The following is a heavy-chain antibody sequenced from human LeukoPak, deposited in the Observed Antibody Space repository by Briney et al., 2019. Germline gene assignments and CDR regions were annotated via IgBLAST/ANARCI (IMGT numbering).Heavy chain of an antibody. J-gene: IGHJ6*03. CDR2: MNPNSGNT. V-gene: IGHV1-8*03. CDR3: ARGPLYYDILTGYYSGYYYYYMDV. Sequence: ASVKVSCKASGYTFTSYDINWVRQATGQGLEWMGWMNPNSGNTGYAQKFQGRVTITRNTSISTAYMELSSLRSEDTAVYYCARGPLYYDILTGYYSGYYYYYMDVWGKGTTVTISS. CDR1: GYTFTSYD. D-gene: IGHD3-9*01.